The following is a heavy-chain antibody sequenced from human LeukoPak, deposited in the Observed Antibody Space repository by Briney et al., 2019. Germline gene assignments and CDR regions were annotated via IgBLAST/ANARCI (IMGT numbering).Heavy chain of an antibody. V-gene: IGHV1-69*13. CDR2: IIPIFGTA. Sequence: ASVKVSCKASGGTFSSYAISRVRQAPGQGLEWMGGIIPIFGTANYAQKFQGRVTITADESTSTAYIELSSLRSEDTAVYYCATYTAMVLFDYWGQGTLVTVSS. CDR1: GGTFSSYA. J-gene: IGHJ4*02. CDR3: ATYTAMVLFDY. D-gene: IGHD5-18*01.